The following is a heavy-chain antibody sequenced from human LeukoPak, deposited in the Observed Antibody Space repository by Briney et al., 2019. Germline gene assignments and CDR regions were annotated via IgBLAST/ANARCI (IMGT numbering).Heavy chain of an antibody. J-gene: IGHJ4*02. CDR1: GFTFSSHA. Sequence: GGSLRLSCAASGFTFSSHAMSWVRQAPGKGLEWVSAISGSGGSTYYADSVKGRFTISRDNSKNTLYLQMNSLRAEDTAVYYCAKSSGCSSTSCYSRVFDYWGQGTLVTVSS. V-gene: IGHV3-23*01. CDR2: ISGSGGST. D-gene: IGHD2-2*01. CDR3: AKSSGCSSTSCYSRVFDY.